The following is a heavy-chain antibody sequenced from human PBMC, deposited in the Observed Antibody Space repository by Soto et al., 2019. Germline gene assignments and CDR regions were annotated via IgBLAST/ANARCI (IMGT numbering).Heavy chain of an antibody. D-gene: IGHD5-12*01. CDR3: AVARGYSGYDYGKDAVDI. Sequence: ASVKVSCKASGYTFTSYGISWVRQAPGQGLEWMGWISAYNGNTNYAQKLQGRVTMTTDTSTSTAYMELRSLRSDDTAVYYCAVARGYSGYDYGKDAVDIWGQGTMVTVAS. CDR2: ISAYNGNT. J-gene: IGHJ3*02. V-gene: IGHV1-18*01. CDR1: GYTFTSYG.